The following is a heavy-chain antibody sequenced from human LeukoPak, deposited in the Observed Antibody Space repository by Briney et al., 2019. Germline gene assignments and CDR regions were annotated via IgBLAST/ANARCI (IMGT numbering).Heavy chain of an antibody. CDR3: ARTNYDSSWYFDL. V-gene: IGHV1-8*01. CDR2: MNPNSGNA. Sequence: GASVKVSCKASGYTFTIYDINWVRQATGQGLGWMGWMNPNSGNAGYAQKFQGRVTMTRNTSISTAYMELSSLRSEDTAVYYCARTNYDSSWYFDLWGRGTLVTVSS. D-gene: IGHD3-22*01. CDR1: GYTFTIYD. J-gene: IGHJ2*01.